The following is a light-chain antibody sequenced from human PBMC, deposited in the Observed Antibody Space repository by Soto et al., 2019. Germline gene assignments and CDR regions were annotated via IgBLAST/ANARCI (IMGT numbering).Light chain of an antibody. Sequence: DIQMTQSPSTLSASVGDRVTITCRASQSISSWLAWYQQKPGKAPKLLIDDASSLERGVPSRFSGSGSGTEFTLTIMSLQPDDLATSYCQQYNSYSTWTFGQGTKVEIK. CDR3: QQYNSYSTWT. J-gene: IGKJ1*01. CDR1: QSISSW. CDR2: DAS. V-gene: IGKV1-5*01.